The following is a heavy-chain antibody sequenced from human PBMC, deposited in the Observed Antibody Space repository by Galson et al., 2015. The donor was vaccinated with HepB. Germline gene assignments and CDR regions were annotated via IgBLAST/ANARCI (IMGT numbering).Heavy chain of an antibody. V-gene: IGHV3-30*18. CDR3: AKDFSGWENWFDP. D-gene: IGHD6-19*01. Sequence: SLRLSCAASGFTFSSYGMHWVRQAPGKGLEWVAVISYDGSNKYYADSVKGRFTISRDNSKNTLYLQMNSLRAEDTAVYYCAKDFSGWENWFDPWGQGTLVTVSS. CDR1: GFTFSSYG. J-gene: IGHJ5*02. CDR2: ISYDGSNK.